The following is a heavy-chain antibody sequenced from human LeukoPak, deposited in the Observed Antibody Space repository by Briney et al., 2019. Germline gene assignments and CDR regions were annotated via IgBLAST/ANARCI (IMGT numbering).Heavy chain of an antibody. V-gene: IGHV3-48*03. D-gene: IGHD5-12*01. J-gene: IGHJ4*02. CDR2: ISSSGNTI. CDR1: GFTFSSYE. Sequence: GGSLRLSCAASGFTFSSYEMNWVXQAPGKGLEWXSYISSSGNTIYYADSVKGRFTISRXNAKNSLYLQMHSLRAEDTAVYYCARDLRDPRLYFDDWGQGTLVTVSS. CDR3: ARDLRDPRLYFDD.